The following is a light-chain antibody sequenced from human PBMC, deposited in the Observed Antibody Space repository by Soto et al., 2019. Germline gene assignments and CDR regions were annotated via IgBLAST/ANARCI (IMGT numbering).Light chain of an antibody. J-gene: IGLJ3*02. CDR1: SSDVGGYNY. CDR3: CSYAGSYRWV. CDR2: DVS. V-gene: IGLV2-11*01. Sequence: QSALTQPRSVSGSPGQSVTISCTGTSSDVGGYNYVSWYQQHPGKAPKLMIYDVSKRPSGVPDRFSGSKSGNTASLTISGLQAEDEADYYRCSYAGSYRWVFGGGNKLTVL.